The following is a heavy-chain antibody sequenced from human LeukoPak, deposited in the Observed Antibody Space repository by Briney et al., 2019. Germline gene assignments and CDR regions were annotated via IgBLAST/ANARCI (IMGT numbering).Heavy chain of an antibody. CDR3: ARVRRDYDSSGYYPHYFDY. CDR2: IYYSGST. Sequence: SETLSLTCTVSGGSPSSGSYYWSWIRQPPGKGLEWIGYIYYSGSTNYNPSLKSRVTISVDTSKNQFSLKLSSVTAADTAVYYCARVRRDYDSSGYYPHYFDYWGQGTLVTVSS. J-gene: IGHJ4*02. CDR1: GGSPSSGSYY. D-gene: IGHD3-22*01. V-gene: IGHV4-61*01.